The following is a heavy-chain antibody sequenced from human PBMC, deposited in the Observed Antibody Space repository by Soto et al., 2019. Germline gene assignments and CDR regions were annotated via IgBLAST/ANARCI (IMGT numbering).Heavy chain of an antibody. V-gene: IGHV3-74*01. CDR1: GFTFSAYW. Sequence: GGSLRLSCAVSGFTFSAYWMHWVRQVPGKGLTWVSRISDDGSTATYADSVTGRFVISRDNAKNGLYLETNTLRVDDSGLYYCARGPRVSSTGTGAHWGRGTLVTVSS. CDR2: ISDDGSTA. CDR3: ARGPRVSSTGTGAH. D-gene: IGHD1-1*01. J-gene: IGHJ4*02.